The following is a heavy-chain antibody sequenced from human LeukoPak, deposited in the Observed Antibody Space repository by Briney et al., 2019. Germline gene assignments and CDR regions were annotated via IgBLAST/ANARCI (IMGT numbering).Heavy chain of an antibody. Sequence: SETLSLTCTVSGGSISSYFWSWIRQPAGKGLEWIGRIYTSGSTNYNPSLKSRVTMSVDTSKNQFSLKLSSVTAADTAVYYCAREGGGGSWEDFDYWGQGTLVTVSS. D-gene: IGHD2-15*01. CDR2: IYTSGST. J-gene: IGHJ4*02. V-gene: IGHV4-4*07. CDR1: GGSISSYF. CDR3: AREGGGGSWEDFDY.